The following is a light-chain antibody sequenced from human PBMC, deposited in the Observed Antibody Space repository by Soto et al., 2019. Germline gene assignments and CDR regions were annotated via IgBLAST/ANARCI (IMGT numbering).Light chain of an antibody. Sequence: QSALTQPASVSGSPGQSITISCTGTSSDVGDNNYVSWYQQHPGKAPKLMIYDVSHRPSGISNRFSGSKSGNTASLTISGLQAEDEADYYCSSYTSSSPLYVFGTGTKVTVL. J-gene: IGLJ1*01. V-gene: IGLV2-14*01. CDR3: SSYTSSSPLYV. CDR1: SSDVGDNNY. CDR2: DVS.